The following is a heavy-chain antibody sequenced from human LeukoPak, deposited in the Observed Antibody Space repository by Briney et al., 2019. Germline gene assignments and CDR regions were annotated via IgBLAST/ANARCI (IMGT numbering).Heavy chain of an antibody. Sequence: PGGSLRLSCAASGFTFSSYAMHWVRQAPGKGLEWVAVISYDGSNKYYADSVKGRFTISRDNSKNTLYLQMNSLRAEDTAAYYCTRDYGNYGSQYYFDYWGQGTLVTVSS. J-gene: IGHJ4*02. CDR1: GFTFSSYA. V-gene: IGHV3-30-3*01. D-gene: IGHD4-11*01. CDR2: ISYDGSNK. CDR3: TRDYGNYGSQYYFDY.